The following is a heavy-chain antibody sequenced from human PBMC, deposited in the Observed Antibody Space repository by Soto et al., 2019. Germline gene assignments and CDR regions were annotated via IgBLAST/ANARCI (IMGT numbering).Heavy chain of an antibody. CDR2: INHSGFT. Sequence: PSETLSLTCDVSVVSFTGYYWSCIRHPPGKGLEWIGEINHSGFTNYNPSLTGRVTISLDTSKSQFSLKLSSLTAADTAFYFCARGHGRFAHWGQGTLVNVSS. CDR1: VVSFTGYY. J-gene: IGHJ4*02. V-gene: IGHV4-34*01. CDR3: ARGHGRFAH.